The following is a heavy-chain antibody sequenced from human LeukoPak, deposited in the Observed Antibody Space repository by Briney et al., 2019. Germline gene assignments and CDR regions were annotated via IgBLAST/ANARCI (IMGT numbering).Heavy chain of an antibody. V-gene: IGHV1-2*02. CDR2: INPNSGGT. Sequence: ASVKVSCKASGYTFTGYYMHWVRPAPGQGLEWMGWINPNSGGTNYAQKFQGRVTMTRDTSISTAYMELSRLRSDDTAVYYCAIEAHGSGSYILFDYWGQGTLVTVSS. D-gene: IGHD3-10*01. CDR1: GYTFTGYY. CDR3: AIEAHGSGSYILFDY. J-gene: IGHJ4*02.